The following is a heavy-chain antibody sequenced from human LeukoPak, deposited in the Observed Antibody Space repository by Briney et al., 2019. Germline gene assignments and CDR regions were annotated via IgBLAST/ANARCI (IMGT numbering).Heavy chain of an antibody. J-gene: IGHJ4*02. D-gene: IGHD2-2*01. Sequence: ASVKVSCKASGYTFTGYYMYWVRQAPGQGLEWMGWINPNSGGTNYAQKFQGRVTMTRDTYISTAYMEVRRLRSDDTAVYYSERGVDELGYRSSTSCRRLCYFDYWGQGTLVTVSS. CDR3: ERGVDELGYRSSTSCRRLCYFDY. CDR2: INPNSGGT. V-gene: IGHV1-2*02. CDR1: GYTFTGYY.